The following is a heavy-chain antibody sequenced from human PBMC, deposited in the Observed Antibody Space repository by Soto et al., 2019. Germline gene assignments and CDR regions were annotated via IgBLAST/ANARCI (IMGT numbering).Heavy chain of an antibody. CDR3: AYRVGSRGSFDY. D-gene: IGHD6-25*01. CDR1: GFSLTTSGVS. CDR2: IYWNDDK. V-gene: IGHV2-5*01. J-gene: IGHJ4*02. Sequence: QITLKESGPTLVKPTQPLTLTCTFSGFSLTTSGVSVGWIRQPPGKALEWLASIYWNDDKRYSPSLKSRLTPTKDNSKKQVVLTMTNMDPVDTATYYCAYRVGSRGSFDYWGQGTLVTVSS.